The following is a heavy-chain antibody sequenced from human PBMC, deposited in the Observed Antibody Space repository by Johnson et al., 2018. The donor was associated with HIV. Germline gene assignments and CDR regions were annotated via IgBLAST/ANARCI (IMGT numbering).Heavy chain of an antibody. Sequence: MLLVESGGGVVQPGRSLRLSCAASGFTFSSYWMSWVRQAPGKGLEWVANIKQDGSEKYYVDSVKGRFNISRDNAKNSLYLQMNSLRAEDTAVYYCAKDRGIAARRDAFDIWGQGTMVTVSS. D-gene: IGHD6-6*01. V-gene: IGHV3-7*01. CDR2: IKQDGSEK. J-gene: IGHJ3*02. CDR3: AKDRGIAARRDAFDI. CDR1: GFTFSSYW.